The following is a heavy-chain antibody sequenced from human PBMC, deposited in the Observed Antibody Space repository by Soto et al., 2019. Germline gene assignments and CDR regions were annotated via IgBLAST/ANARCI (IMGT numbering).Heavy chain of an antibody. D-gene: IGHD3-22*01. CDR2: ISTYNGNT. CDR1: GYTLTSHG. Sequence: QVQLVQSGAEVKKPGASVKVSCKASGYTLTSHGISWVRQAPGQGLEWMGWISTYNGNTKYAQKFQERVTMTADTSTNTAHMELRSLRSDDPAMYYWARGYYDSSGPFDYWGQGTLVTVSS. CDR3: ARGYYDSSGPFDY. V-gene: IGHV1-18*01. J-gene: IGHJ4*02.